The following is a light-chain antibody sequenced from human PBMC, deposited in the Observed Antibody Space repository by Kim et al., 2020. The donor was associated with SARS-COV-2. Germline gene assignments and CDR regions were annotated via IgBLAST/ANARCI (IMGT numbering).Light chain of an antibody. Sequence: APGKTARITCGGKNIGSKSVHWYQQKPGQAPVLVIYYDTHRPSGIPERFSGSNSGNTATLTISRVEAGDEADYYCQVWDTSSDHVVFGGGTQLTVL. V-gene: IGLV3-21*04. CDR3: QVWDTSSDHVV. J-gene: IGLJ2*01. CDR1: NIGSKS. CDR2: YDT.